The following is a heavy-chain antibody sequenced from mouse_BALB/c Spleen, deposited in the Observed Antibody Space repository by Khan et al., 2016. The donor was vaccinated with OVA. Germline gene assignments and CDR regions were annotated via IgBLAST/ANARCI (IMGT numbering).Heavy chain of an antibody. V-gene: IGHV1-77*01. CDR1: GYIFIDYN. CDR2: ISPGSGNT. Sequence: QVQLKQSGTELARPGASVKLSCKASGYIFIDYNINWVKQRTGQGLEWIGEISPGSGNTYYTEKFKGKATLTADKSSSTAYMQLSSLTSEDSAVYVCAREWGSWFPYWGQGTLVTVSA. CDR3: AREWGSWFPY. D-gene: IGHD1-3*01. J-gene: IGHJ3*01.